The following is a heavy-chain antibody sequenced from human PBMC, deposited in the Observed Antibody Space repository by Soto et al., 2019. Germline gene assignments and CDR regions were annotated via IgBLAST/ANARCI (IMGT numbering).Heavy chain of an antibody. CDR1: GFTFSNAW. Sequence: GGSLRLSCAASGFTFSNAWMSWVRQAPGKGLEWVGRIKSKTDGGTTDYAAPVKGRFTISRDDSKNTLYLQMNSLKTEDTAVYYCTTASIAARPYYFDYWGQGTLVTVSS. CDR2: IKSKTDGGTT. V-gene: IGHV3-15*01. J-gene: IGHJ4*02. D-gene: IGHD6-6*01. CDR3: TTASIAARPYYFDY.